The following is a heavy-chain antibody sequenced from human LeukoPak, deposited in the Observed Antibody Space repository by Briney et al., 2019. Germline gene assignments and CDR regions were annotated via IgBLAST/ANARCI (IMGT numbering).Heavy chain of an antibody. D-gene: IGHD6-13*01. CDR3: ASLVGHSSSWYGYYFDY. CDR1: GGTFSSYA. Sequence: ASVKVSCKASGGTFSSYAISWVRQAPGQGLEWMGGIIPIFGTANYAQKFQGRVTITADESTSTAYMELSSLRSEDTAVYYCASLVGHSSSWYGYYFDYWGQGTLVTVSS. CDR2: IIPIFGTA. V-gene: IGHV1-69*01. J-gene: IGHJ4*02.